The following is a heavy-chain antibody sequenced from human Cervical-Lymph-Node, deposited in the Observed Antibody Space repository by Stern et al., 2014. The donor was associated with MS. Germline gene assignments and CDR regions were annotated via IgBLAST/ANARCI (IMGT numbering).Heavy chain of an antibody. Sequence: EVQLVESGAEVKKPGESLKISCKLSGYSFTIYYIAWVRQMPGKGLEWMGVIYPYDSDTTYSPSFQGQVTISPDKSITPAYLQWSSLRASDTAMYYCARHVQGFDYWGQGTLVTVSS. V-gene: IGHV5-51*01. CDR2: IYPYDSDT. CDR3: ARHVQGFDY. J-gene: IGHJ4*02. CDR1: GYSFTIYY.